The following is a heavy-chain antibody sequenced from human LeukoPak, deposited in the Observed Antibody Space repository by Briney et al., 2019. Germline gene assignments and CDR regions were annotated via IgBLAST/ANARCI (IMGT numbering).Heavy chain of an antibody. CDR2: MNPNSGNT. CDR3: AAPGGGSYGAHDAFDI. D-gene: IGHD1-26*01. CDR1: GYTFTSYD. J-gene: IGHJ3*02. V-gene: IGHV1-8*01. Sequence: ASVKVSCKASGYTFTSYDINWVRQATGQGLEWMGWMNPNSGNTGYAQKFQGRVTMISNTSTSTAYMELSSLRSEDTAVYYCAAPGGGSYGAHDAFDIWGQGTMVTVSS.